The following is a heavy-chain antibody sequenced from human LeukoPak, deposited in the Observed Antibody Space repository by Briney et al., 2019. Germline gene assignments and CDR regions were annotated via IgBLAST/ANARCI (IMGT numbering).Heavy chain of an antibody. CDR3: ASDGPHSSSYDY. V-gene: IGHV3-21*01. D-gene: IGHD6-6*01. CDR2: ISSSSSYI. Sequence: GGSLRLSCAASGFTFSSYSMNWVRRAPGKGLEWVSSISSSSSYIYYADSVKGRFTISRDNAKNSLYLQMNSLRAEDTAVYYCASDGPHSSSYDYWGQGTLVTVSS. CDR1: GFTFSSYS. J-gene: IGHJ4*02.